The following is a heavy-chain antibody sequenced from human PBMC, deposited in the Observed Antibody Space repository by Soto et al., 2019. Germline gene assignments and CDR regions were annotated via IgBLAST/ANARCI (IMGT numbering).Heavy chain of an antibody. Sequence: PGGSLRLSCAASGFTFSSYAMSWVRQAPGKGLKWVSAISSGGSSTYYADSVKGRFTISRANSKNTVYLQMNSLRAEDTAVYYCAKRYSGNGGYFDYWGQGTLVTVSS. D-gene: IGHD1-26*01. CDR1: GFTFSSYA. CDR3: AKRYSGNGGYFDY. V-gene: IGHV3-23*01. CDR2: ISSGGSST. J-gene: IGHJ4*02.